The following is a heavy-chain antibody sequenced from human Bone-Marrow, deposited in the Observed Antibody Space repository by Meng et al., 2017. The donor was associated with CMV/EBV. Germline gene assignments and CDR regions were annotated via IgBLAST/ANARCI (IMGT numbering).Heavy chain of an antibody. V-gene: IGHV3-7*01. CDR1: GFTFSSCW. Sequence: GGSLRLSCAASGFTFSSCWMSWVRQAPGKGLEWVANIKQDGSEKYYVDSVKGRFTISRDNAKNSLYLQMNSLRAEDTAVYYCARDGIQLWPYYYYYYGMDVWGQGTTVTVSS. J-gene: IGHJ6*02. CDR2: IKQDGSEK. CDR3: ARDGIQLWPYYYYYYGMDV. D-gene: IGHD5-18*01.